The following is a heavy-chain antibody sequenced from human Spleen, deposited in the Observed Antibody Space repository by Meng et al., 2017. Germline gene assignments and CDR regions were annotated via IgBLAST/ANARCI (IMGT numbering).Heavy chain of an antibody. CDR3: ARAYYGDLGAFDI. CDR1: GGSFSGYY. J-gene: IGHJ3*02. CDR2: INHSGST. V-gene: IGHV4-34*01. D-gene: IGHD4-17*01. Sequence: SETLSLTCAVYGGSFSGYYWSWIRQPPGKGLEWIGEINHSGSTNYNPSLKSRVTISVDTSKNQFSLKLSSVTAADTAVYYCARAYYGDLGAFDIWGQGTMVTVSS.